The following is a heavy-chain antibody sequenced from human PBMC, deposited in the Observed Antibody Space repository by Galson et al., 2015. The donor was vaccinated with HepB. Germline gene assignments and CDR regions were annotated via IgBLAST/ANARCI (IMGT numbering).Heavy chain of an antibody. Sequence: SVKVSCKASGYTFTSYAMHWVRQAPGQRLEWMGWINAGNGNTKYSQKFRGRVTITRDTSASTAYMELSSLRSEDTAVYYCARDQQLLYYDSSGYYVHAFDIWGQGTMVTVSS. V-gene: IGHV1-3*01. CDR2: INAGNGNT. CDR1: GYTFTSYA. D-gene: IGHD3-22*01. CDR3: ARDQQLLYYDSSGYYVHAFDI. J-gene: IGHJ3*02.